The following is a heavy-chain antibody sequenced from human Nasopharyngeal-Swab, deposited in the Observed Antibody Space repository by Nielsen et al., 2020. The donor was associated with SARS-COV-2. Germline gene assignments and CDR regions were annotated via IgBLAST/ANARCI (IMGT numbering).Heavy chain of an antibody. CDR3: ARGDDYNDY. CDR2: ISSSGSTI. J-gene: IGHJ4*02. Sequence: GASLKISCAASGFTFSSYAMSWVRQAPGKGLEWVSYISSSGSTIYYADSVKGRFTISRDNAKNSLYLQMNSLRAEDTAVYYCARGDDYNDYWGQGTLVTVSS. CDR1: GFTFSSYA. D-gene: IGHD3-16*01. V-gene: IGHV3-48*04.